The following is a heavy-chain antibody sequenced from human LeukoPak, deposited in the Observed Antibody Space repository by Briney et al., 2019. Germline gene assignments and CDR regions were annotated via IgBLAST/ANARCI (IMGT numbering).Heavy chain of an antibody. CDR1: GYTFTGYY. J-gene: IGHJ4*02. Sequence: ASVKVSCKASGYTFTGYYMHWVRQAPGQGLEWMGWINPNSGGTNYAQKFQGRVTMTRDTSISTAYMELSRLRSDDTAVYYCARVSGGYDSSGYYPFDYWGQGTLVTVSP. CDR2: INPNSGGT. CDR3: ARVSGGYDSSGYYPFDY. D-gene: IGHD3-22*01. V-gene: IGHV1-2*02.